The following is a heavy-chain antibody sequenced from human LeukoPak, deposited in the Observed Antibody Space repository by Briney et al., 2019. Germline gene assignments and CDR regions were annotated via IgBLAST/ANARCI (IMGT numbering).Heavy chain of an antibody. CDR3: VGQLLRAV. CDR1: GFPFSVYW. Sequence: PGGSLRLSCTASGFPFSVYWISWVRQAPGKGLEWVANIKEDGSVQDYVVSVKGRFTISRDNAKNSVYLQMNSLRVDDTAVYYCVGQLLRAVWGKGTTVTVSS. J-gene: IGHJ6*04. V-gene: IGHV3-7*01. CDR2: IKEDGSVQ. D-gene: IGHD2-2*01.